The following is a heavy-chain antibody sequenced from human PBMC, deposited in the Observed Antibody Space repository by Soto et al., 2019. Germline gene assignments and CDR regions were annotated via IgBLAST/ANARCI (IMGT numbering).Heavy chain of an antibody. Sequence: EVQVLESVGGLVQPGGSLRLSCAVSGFTFSSDAMSWVRQAPGKGLAWVSGISGSGGSTYSADSVKGRFTISRDNSRNTLFLQMTSLSPEDTAVYYCAKDRQSGSGWYWDYWGQGTLVTVSS. D-gene: IGHD6-19*01. CDR2: ISGSGGST. V-gene: IGHV3-23*01. J-gene: IGHJ4*02. CDR1: GFTFSSDA. CDR3: AKDRQSGSGWYWDY.